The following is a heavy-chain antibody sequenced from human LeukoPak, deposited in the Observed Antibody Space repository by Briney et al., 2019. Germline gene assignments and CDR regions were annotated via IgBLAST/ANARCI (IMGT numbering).Heavy chain of an antibody. J-gene: IGHJ5*02. D-gene: IGHD5-12*01. CDR3: ARLNSGYEHWFDP. CDR1: GGSISNYY. V-gene: IGHV4-59*08. CDR2: IYYSGST. Sequence: SETLSLTCIVSGGSISNYYWSWIRQPPGKGLEWIGYIYYSGSTSYNPSLKSRVTISVDTSKNQFSLKLSSVTAADTAVYYCARLNSGYEHWFDPWGQGTLVTVSS.